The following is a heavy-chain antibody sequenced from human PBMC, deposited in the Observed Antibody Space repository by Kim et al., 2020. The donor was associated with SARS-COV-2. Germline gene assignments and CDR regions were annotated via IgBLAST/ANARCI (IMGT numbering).Heavy chain of an antibody. D-gene: IGHD6-13*01. V-gene: IGHV3-23*01. CDR3: AKDLGDSSSWYGGDY. J-gene: IGHJ4*02. Sequence: GGSLRLSCAASGFTFSSYAMSWVRQAPGKGLEWVSAISGSGGSTYYADSVKGRFTISRDNSKNTLYLQMNSLRSEDTAVYYCAKDLGDSSSWYGGDYWGQGTLVTLSS. CDR1: GFTFSSYA. CDR2: ISGSGGST.